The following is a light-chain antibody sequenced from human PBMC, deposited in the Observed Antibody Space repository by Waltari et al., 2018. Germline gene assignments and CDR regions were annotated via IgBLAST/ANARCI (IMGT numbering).Light chain of an antibody. J-gene: IGKJ2*01. CDR1: QSISSY. Sequence: DIQMTQSPSSLSASVGERVTITCRASQSISSYLNWYQQKPGKAPKVLIYAASSLQSGVPSRFSGSGSGTEFTLTISSLQPEDFTTYYCQQSYRTPYTFGQGTKLQIK. CDR3: QQSYRTPYT. V-gene: IGKV1-39*01. CDR2: AAS.